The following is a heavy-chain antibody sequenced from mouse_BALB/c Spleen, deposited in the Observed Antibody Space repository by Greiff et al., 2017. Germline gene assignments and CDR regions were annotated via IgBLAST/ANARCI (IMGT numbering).Heavy chain of an antibody. CDR3: ARDQSSNWYFDV. CDR2: IWAGGST. D-gene: IGHD1-1*01. V-gene: IGHV2-9*02. J-gene: IGHJ1*01. Sequence: VKLMESGPGLVAPSQSLSITCTVSGFSLTSYGVHWVRQPPGKGLEWLGVIWAGGSTNYNSALMSRLSISKDNSKSQVFLKMNSLQTDDTAMYYCARDQSSNWYFDVWGAGTTVTVSS. CDR1: GFSLTSYG.